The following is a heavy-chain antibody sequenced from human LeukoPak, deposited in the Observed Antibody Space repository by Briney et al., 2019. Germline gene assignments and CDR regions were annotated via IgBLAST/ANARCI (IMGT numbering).Heavy chain of an antibody. CDR1: GFTFSSYA. V-gene: IGHV3-21*01. CDR2: ISSSSSYI. CDR3: ARVPSEGGNAVNGDY. D-gene: IGHD4-23*01. Sequence: GGSLRLSCAASGFTFSSYAMSWVRQAPGKGLEWVSSISSSSSYIYYADSVKGRFTISRDNAKNSLYLQMNSLRAEDTAVYYCARVPSEGGNAVNGDYWGQGTLVTVSS. J-gene: IGHJ4*02.